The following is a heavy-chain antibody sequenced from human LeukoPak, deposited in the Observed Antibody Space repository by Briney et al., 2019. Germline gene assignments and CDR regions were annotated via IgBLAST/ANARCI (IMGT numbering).Heavy chain of an antibody. Sequence: SQTLSLTCTVSGGSISSYYWSWIRQPPGKGLEWIGYIYYSGSTNYNPSLKSRVTISVDTSKNQFSLKLSSVTAADTAVYYCASGGSDSSGYYPFPFDYWGQGTLVTVSS. CDR3: ASGGSDSSGYYPFPFDY. J-gene: IGHJ4*02. D-gene: IGHD3-22*01. CDR2: IYYSGST. CDR1: GGSISSYY. V-gene: IGHV4-59*08.